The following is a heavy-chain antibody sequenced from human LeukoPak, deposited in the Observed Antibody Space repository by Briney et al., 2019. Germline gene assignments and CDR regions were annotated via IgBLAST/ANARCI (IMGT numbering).Heavy chain of an antibody. V-gene: IGHV3-30-3*01. CDR2: ISYDGSNK. CDR1: GFTFSSYA. CDR3: ARSPAMYTSSSYYFDY. D-gene: IGHD6-6*01. J-gene: IGHJ4*02. Sequence: PGRSLRLSCAASGFTFSSYAMHWVRQAPGKGLEWVAVISYDGSNKDYADSVKGRFTISRDNSKNTLYLQMNSLRAEDTAVYYCARSPAMYTSSSYYFDYWGQGTLVTVSS.